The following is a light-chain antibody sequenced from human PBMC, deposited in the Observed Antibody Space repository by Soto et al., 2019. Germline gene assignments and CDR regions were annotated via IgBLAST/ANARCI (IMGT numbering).Light chain of an antibody. CDR3: QQYHIYPLT. Sequence: DIQMTQSPSTLPASVGDRVTITCRASQSIITWLAWFQQAPGKAPKILISDASRLKSVVPSRFSGSGSGTEFTLTISSLQPADFATYYCQQYHIYPLTFGGGTRVEI. CDR1: QSIITW. J-gene: IGKJ4*01. V-gene: IGKV1-5*01. CDR2: DAS.